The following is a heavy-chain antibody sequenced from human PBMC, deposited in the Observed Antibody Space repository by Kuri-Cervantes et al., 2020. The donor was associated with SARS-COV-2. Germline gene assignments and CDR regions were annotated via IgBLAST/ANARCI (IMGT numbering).Heavy chain of an antibody. CDR2: ISYDGSNK. V-gene: IGHV3-30*18. J-gene: IGHJ6*03. Sequence: GESLKISCAASGFTFSSYGMHWVRQAPGKGLEWVAVISYDGSNKYYADSVKGRFTISRDNSKNTLYLQMNSLRAEDTAVYYCAKSPKTGITIFGVVINYYYMDVWGKGTTVTVSS. CDR1: GFTFSSYG. D-gene: IGHD3-3*01. CDR3: AKSPKTGITIFGVVINYYYMDV.